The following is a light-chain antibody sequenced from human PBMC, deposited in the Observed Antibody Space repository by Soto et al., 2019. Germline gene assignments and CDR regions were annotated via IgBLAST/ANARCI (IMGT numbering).Light chain of an antibody. J-gene: IGKJ5*01. CDR1: QSVSSN. CDR3: QQYGSSP. Sequence: EIVMTQSPATLSVSPGERATLSCRASQSVSSNLAWYQQKPGEAPRLLIYGASTRATGIPARFSGSGSEIEFTLTISSLQSEDFAVYYCQQYGSSPFGQGTRLEIK. CDR2: GAS. V-gene: IGKV3-15*01.